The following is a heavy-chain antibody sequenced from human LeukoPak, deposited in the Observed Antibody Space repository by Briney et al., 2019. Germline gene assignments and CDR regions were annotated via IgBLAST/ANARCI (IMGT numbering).Heavy chain of an antibody. CDR1: GCTFTSYG. J-gene: IGHJ3*02. CDR2: IIPIFGTA. Sequence: SVKVSCKASGCTFTSYGISWVRRAPGQGLEWMGGIIPIFGTANYAQKFQGRVTITADKSTSTAYMELSSLRSEDTAVYYCARQTQDYYDAFDIWGQGTMVTVSS. D-gene: IGHD3-10*01. CDR3: ARQTQDYYDAFDI. V-gene: IGHV1-69*06.